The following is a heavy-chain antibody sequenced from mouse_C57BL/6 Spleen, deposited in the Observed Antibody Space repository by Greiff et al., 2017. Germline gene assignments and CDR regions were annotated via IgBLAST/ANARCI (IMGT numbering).Heavy chain of an antibody. D-gene: IGHD1-1*01. CDR2: ISSGSSTI. CDR3: ARYYYGSSYEYFDV. V-gene: IGHV5-17*01. Sequence: EVQRVESGGGLVKPGGSLKLSCAASGFTFSDYGMHWVRQAPEKGLEWVAYISSGSSTIYYADTVKGRFTISRDNAKNTLFLQMTSLRSEDTAMYYCARYYYGSSYEYFDVWGTGTTVTVSS. J-gene: IGHJ1*03. CDR1: GFTFSDYG.